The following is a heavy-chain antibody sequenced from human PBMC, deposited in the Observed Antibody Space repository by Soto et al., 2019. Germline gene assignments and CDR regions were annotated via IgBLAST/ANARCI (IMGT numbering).Heavy chain of an antibody. D-gene: IGHD3-16*01. J-gene: IGHJ5*02. CDR3: ASGGNWFGP. Sequence: ASEPLSLTCNVSGGSISNYYWTWVRQSPEKGLEWIGYMYYNGNINYNPSLKSRVTISIDTSKNQFSLTLKSVTAADTAVYYCASGGNWFGPWRQGVLVPVSS. V-gene: IGHV4-59*01. CDR2: MYYNGNI. CDR1: GGSISNYY.